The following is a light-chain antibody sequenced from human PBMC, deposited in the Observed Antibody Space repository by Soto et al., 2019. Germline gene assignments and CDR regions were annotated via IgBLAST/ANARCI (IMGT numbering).Light chain of an antibody. V-gene: IGKV3-15*01. CDR2: GAS. CDR1: QSVSSK. CDR3: QHYNDWRWT. Sequence: EIVMTQSPATLSVSPGERATLSCRASQSVSSKLAWYQQKPGQAPRLLIYGASTRATGVPARFSGSGSGTEFTLTISSLQSEVLAVYYCQHYNDWRWTFGQGTKVEI. J-gene: IGKJ1*01.